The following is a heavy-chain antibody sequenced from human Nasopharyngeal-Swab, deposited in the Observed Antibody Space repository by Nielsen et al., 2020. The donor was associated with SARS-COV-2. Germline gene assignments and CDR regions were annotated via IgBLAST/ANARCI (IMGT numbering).Heavy chain of an antibody. CDR1: GGTFSSYA. CDR3: ARGHDSSSGKGPIDY. CDR2: IIPIFGTA. Sequence: SVKVSCKASGGTFSSYAISWVRQAPGQGLEWMGGIIPIFGTANYAQKFQGRVTITADESTSTAYMELSSLRSEDTAVYYCARGHDSSSGKGPIDYWGRGTLVTVSS. D-gene: IGHD6-6*01. V-gene: IGHV1-69*13. J-gene: IGHJ4*02.